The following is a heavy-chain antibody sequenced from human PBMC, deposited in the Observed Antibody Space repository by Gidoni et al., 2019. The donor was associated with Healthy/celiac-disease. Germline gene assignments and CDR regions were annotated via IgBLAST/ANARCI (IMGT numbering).Heavy chain of an antibody. J-gene: IGHJ4*02. Sequence: EVQLLESGGGLVQPGGSLSISCAASGFTFSRYAMSWVRQAPGKGLEWVSAISGSGGSTYYADSVKGRFTISRDNSKNTLYLQMNSLRAEDTAVYYCAKDLDYYDTSGYPEWGQGTLVTVSS. CDR3: AKDLDYYDTSGYPE. CDR2: ISGSGGST. D-gene: IGHD3-22*01. CDR1: GFTFSRYA. V-gene: IGHV3-23*01.